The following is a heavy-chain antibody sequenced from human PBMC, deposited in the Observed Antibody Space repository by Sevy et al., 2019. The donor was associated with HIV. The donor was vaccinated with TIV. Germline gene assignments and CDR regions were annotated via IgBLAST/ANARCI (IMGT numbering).Heavy chain of an antibody. V-gene: IGHV3-66*02. CDR1: GFTVSSNY. CDR2: IYSGGST. D-gene: IGHD3-22*01. CDR3: ARDLRDSSGPDAFDI. J-gene: IGHJ3*02. Sequence: GGSLRLSCAASGFTVSSNYMSWVRQAPGKGLEWVSVIYSGGSTYYADSVKGRFTISRDNSKNTRYLQMNSLRAEDTAVYYCARDLRDSSGPDAFDIWGQGTMVTVSS.